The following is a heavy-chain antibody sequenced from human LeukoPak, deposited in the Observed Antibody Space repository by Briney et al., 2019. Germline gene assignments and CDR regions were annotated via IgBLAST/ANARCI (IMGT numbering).Heavy chain of an antibody. V-gene: IGHV4-38-2*01. D-gene: IGHD3-22*01. Sequence: SETLSLTCAVSGYSISSGYYWGWIRQPPGNGLEWIGSISHSGSTFYNPSLKSRVTISVDTSKNQFSLKLSSVTAADTAVYYCARHPDSSGYSIGYWGQGTLVTVSS. CDR3: ARHPDSSGYSIGY. J-gene: IGHJ4*02. CDR2: ISHSGST. CDR1: GYSISSGYY.